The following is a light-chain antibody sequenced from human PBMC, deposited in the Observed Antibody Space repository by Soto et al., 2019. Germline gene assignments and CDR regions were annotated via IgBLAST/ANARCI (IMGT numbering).Light chain of an antibody. CDR2: GAS. Sequence: DIQMTQSPSSLSASIGDRVTLTCRSSQNINNYLHWYQLKPGKAPKLLIYGASGLQSGVPSRFSGGGSGTHFTFTISNLQPEDIATHYCQHYDNLPRYTFGLGTKVDIK. CDR1: QNINNY. CDR3: QHYDNLPRYT. V-gene: IGKV1-33*01. J-gene: IGKJ2*01.